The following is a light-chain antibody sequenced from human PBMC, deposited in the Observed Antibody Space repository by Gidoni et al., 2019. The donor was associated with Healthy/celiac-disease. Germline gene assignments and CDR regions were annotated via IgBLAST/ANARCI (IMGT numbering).Light chain of an antibody. Sequence: IQMTQSPSSLSASVGDRVTITCQASQDISNYLNWYQQKPGKAPKLLIYDASNLETGVPSRFSGSGSGTDFTFTIRSLQPEDIATYYCQQYDNLSITFGQXTRLEIK. CDR2: DAS. V-gene: IGKV1-33*01. J-gene: IGKJ5*01. CDR1: QDISNY. CDR3: QQYDNLSIT.